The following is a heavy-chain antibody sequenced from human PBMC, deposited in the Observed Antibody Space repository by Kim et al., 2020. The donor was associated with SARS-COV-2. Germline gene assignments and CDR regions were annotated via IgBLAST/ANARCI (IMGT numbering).Heavy chain of an antibody. V-gene: IGHV4-59*08. Sequence: SETLSLTCTVSGDSIRNYFWSWIRQLPEKGLQWIGYIHYSGSTNYNPSLKSRVTLSVDSSKNQFSLNLNSVTAADTAVYYCAITGIGLFDYWGQGTPVTV. D-gene: IGHD6-13*01. CDR1: GDSIRNYF. CDR2: IHYSGST. J-gene: IGHJ4*02. CDR3: AITGIGLFDY.